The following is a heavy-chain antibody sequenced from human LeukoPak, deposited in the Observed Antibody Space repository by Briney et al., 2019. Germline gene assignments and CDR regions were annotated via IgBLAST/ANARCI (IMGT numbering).Heavy chain of an antibody. Sequence: SETLSLTCAVYGGSFSGNYWSWIRQPPGKGLEWIAEINPDGSTNYSPSLESRVTISVDTSKNQFSLNLRSVTAADTAVYYCARRRATYTMIDYWGQGTLVTVSS. D-gene: IGHD1-26*01. J-gene: IGHJ4*02. V-gene: IGHV4-34*01. CDR1: GGSFSGNY. CDR2: INPDGST. CDR3: ARRRATYTMIDY.